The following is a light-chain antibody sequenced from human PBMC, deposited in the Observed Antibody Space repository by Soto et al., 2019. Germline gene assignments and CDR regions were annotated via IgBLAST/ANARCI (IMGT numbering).Light chain of an antibody. V-gene: IGKV3-20*01. J-gene: IGKJ1*01. Sequence: EIVLTQSPGTLSLSPWERATLSCRASQSVSTYLAWYQQKPGQAPRLLIYAASSRATGIPDRFSGSGSGTDFTLTISRLEPEDFAVYYCQQYGSSWTFGQGTKVDIK. CDR1: QSVSTY. CDR2: AAS. CDR3: QQYGSSWT.